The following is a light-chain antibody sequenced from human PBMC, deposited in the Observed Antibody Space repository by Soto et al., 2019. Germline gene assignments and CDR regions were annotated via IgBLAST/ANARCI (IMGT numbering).Light chain of an antibody. J-gene: IGLJ1*01. V-gene: IGLV1-40*01. CDR3: QSSDSCLSGLYV. Sequence: QSVLTHPPSVSGAPGQRVTFSCTVGSSNIGAGYDVQWYQQLPGTAPKLLIYGNSNRPSGVPDRFSGSKSRTSASLAITGLQAEDDSVYYCQSSDSCLSGLYVFGPGSKVNVL. CDR2: GNS. CDR1: SSNIGAGYD.